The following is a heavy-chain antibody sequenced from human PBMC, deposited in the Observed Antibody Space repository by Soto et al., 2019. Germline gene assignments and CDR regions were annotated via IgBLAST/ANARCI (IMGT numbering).Heavy chain of an antibody. V-gene: IGHV3-74*01. CDR2: INSDGSST. CDR1: GFTFNSYW. J-gene: IGHJ4*02. Sequence: EVQLVESGGGLVQPGGSLRLSCAASGFTFNSYWMHWVRQVPGKGLVWVSCINSDGSSTSYGDSVKGRFTVSRDNAKNTLYLQMNSLRAEDTAVYWCARYCRGTSCHCGDLDYLGQGTLVTVSS. D-gene: IGHD2-2*01. CDR3: ARYCRGTSCHCGDLDY.